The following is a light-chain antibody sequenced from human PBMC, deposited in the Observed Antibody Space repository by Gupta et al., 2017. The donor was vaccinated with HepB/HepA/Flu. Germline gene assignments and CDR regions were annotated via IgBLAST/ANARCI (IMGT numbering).Light chain of an antibody. CDR3: QQRDITPLP. Sequence: DIQMTQSPSSLSAFVGDRVTITCRASQSINTSLNWYQQKAGRAPKLLIYTASSLQSGVPSRFSGSGSGTDFTLTISSLQPEDFATYYCQQRDITPLPFGGGTKVEIK. CDR1: QSINTS. V-gene: IGKV1-39*01. CDR2: TAS. J-gene: IGKJ4*01.